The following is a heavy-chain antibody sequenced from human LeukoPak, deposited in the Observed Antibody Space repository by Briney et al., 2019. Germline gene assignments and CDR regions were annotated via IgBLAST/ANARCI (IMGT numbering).Heavy chain of an antibody. Sequence: SETLSLTCTVSGGSISSSSYYWGWIRQPPGKGLEWIGSIYYSGSTYYNPSLKSRVTISVDTSKNQFSLKLRSVTAADTAVYYCARPTARLGWFDPWGQGTLVTVSS. CDR1: GGSISSSSYY. V-gene: IGHV4-39*07. CDR3: ARPTARLGWFDP. CDR2: IYYSGST. D-gene: IGHD5/OR15-5a*01. J-gene: IGHJ5*02.